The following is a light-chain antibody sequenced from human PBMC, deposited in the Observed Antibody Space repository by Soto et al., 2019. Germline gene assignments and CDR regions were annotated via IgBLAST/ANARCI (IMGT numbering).Light chain of an antibody. V-gene: IGKV2-30*01. CDR1: QSLVYSDGDTY. Sequence: DVVMTQFTLSLSVTLGQPASISCRSSQSLVYSDGDTYLNWFQQRPGQSPRRLIYGASSRATGIPDRFSGSGSGTDFTLTISRLEPEDFAVYYCQQYGSSPPILTFGGGTKVDIK. CDR2: GAS. CDR3: QQYGSSPPILT. J-gene: IGKJ4*01.